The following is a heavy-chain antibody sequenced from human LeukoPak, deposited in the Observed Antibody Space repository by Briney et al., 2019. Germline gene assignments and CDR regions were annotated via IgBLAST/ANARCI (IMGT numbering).Heavy chain of an antibody. CDR1: GGSISSYY. V-gene: IGHV4-59*12. Sequence: SETLSLTCTVSGGSISSYYWSWIRQPPGKGLEWIGYIYYSGSTNYNPSLKSRITISVDTSKNQFSLKLSSVTAADTAVYYCARLDYYDSSGYFGWYFDLWGRGTLVTVSS. J-gene: IGHJ2*01. D-gene: IGHD3-22*01. CDR2: IYYSGST. CDR3: ARLDYYDSSGYFGWYFDL.